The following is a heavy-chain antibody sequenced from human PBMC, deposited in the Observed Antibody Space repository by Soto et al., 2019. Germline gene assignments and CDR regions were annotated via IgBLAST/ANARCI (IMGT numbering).Heavy chain of an antibody. D-gene: IGHD2-15*01. V-gene: IGHV3-66*01. CDR2: IHAGGST. Sequence: PGGSLRLSCVVSGFTVSTNYMYWVRQAPGKGLEWVSVIHAGGSTFYVDSVKGRFIVSRDISQNTLYLQMNSLRVEDTAFYYCGRAPTLTSNLDYWGHGTLVTVSS. CDR1: GFTVSTNY. CDR3: GRAPTLTSNLDY. J-gene: IGHJ4*01.